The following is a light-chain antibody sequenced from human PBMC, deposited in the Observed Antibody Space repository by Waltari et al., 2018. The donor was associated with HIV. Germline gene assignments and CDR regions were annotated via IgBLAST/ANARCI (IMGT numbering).Light chain of an antibody. CDR2: DAF. CDR1: QSVSSY. V-gene: IGKV3-11*01. Sequence: EIALTQSPATLSLSPGERATLPCRASQSVSSYLAWYQQKPGQAPRLLIYDAFKRATGIPARFSGSGSGTDFTLTISSLEPEDFAVYYCQQRSNWPPWTFGQGTKVEIK. CDR3: QQRSNWPPWT. J-gene: IGKJ1*01.